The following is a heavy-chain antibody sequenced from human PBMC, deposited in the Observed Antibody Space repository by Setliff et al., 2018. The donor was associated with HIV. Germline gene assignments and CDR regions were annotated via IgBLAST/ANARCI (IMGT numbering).Heavy chain of an antibody. CDR1: GGSIRSGSYY. V-gene: IGHV4-39*01. D-gene: IGHD6-19*01. Sequence: PSETLSLTCSVSGGSIRSGSYYWGWIRQPPGKGLEWIGSIHESGSTHYNPSLKSRVTISVDTSKNQFSLKLSSVTAADTAIYFCARQFRYPNRAVAGVDYWGQGTLVTVSS. J-gene: IGHJ4*02. CDR2: IHESGST. CDR3: ARQFRYPNRAVAGVDY.